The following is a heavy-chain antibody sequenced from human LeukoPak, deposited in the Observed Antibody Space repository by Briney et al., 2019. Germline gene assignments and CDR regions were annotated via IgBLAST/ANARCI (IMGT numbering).Heavy chain of an antibody. Sequence: GGSLRLSCAASGFTVSSNYMSWVRQAPGKGLEWVSVIYSGGSTYYADSVKGRFTISRDNSKNTLYLQMNSLRAGDTAVYYCARGCCGSAGDYWGQGTLVTVSS. D-gene: IGHD3-10*01. J-gene: IGHJ4*02. V-gene: IGHV3-66*01. CDR1: GFTVSSNY. CDR3: ARGCCGSAGDY. CDR2: IYSGGST.